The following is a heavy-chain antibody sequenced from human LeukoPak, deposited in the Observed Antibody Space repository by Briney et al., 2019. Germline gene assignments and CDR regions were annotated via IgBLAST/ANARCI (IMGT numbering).Heavy chain of an antibody. CDR2: IYYSGST. D-gene: IGHD3-22*01. Sequence: PSETLSLTCTLSGGSISSYYWSGIRQPPGKGLEWIGYIYYSGSTNYNPSLKSRVTISVDTSTNQFSLKLSTVTAADTAVYYCARDLHYYESSGHRYYYYYGMDVWGQGTTVTVSS. V-gene: IGHV4-59*01. CDR3: ARDLHYYESSGHRYYYYYGMDV. J-gene: IGHJ6*02. CDR1: GGSISSYY.